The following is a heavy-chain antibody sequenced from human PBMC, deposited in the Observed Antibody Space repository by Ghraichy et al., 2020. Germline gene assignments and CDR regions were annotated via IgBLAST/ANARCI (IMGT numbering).Heavy chain of an antibody. CDR2: IIPIFGTA. V-gene: IGHV1-69*13. CDR1: GGTFSSYA. D-gene: IGHD4-17*01. Sequence: SVKVSCKASGGTFSSYAISWVRQAPGQGLEWMGGIIPIFGTANYAQKFQGRVTITADESTSTAYMELSSLRSEDTAVYYCARTHYGDYRVGLGGRHSMYYFDYWGQGTLVTVSS. J-gene: IGHJ4*02. CDR3: ARTHYGDYRVGLGGRHSMYYFDY.